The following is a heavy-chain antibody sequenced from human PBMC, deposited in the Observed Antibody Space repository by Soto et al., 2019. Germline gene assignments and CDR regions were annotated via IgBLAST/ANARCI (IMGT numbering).Heavy chain of an antibody. CDR2: IYYSGST. CDR1: GGSISSSSYY. D-gene: IGHD4-17*01. CDR3: AITVTTWSGVYDY. J-gene: IGHJ4*02. V-gene: IGHV4-39*01. Sequence: SETLSLTCTVSGGSISSSSYYWGWIRQPPGKGLEWIGSIYYSGSTYYNPSLKSRVTISVDTSKNQFSLKLSSVTAADTAVYYCAITVTTWSGVYDYWGQGTLVTVSS.